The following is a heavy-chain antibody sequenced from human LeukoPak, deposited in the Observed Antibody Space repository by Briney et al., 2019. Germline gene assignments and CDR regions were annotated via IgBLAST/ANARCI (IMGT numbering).Heavy chain of an antibody. J-gene: IGHJ4*02. CDR1: GFTFSSYS. CDR2: ISSSSSYI. D-gene: IGHD5-24*01. CDR3: ARRLRDGYNYADY. V-gene: IGHV3-21*01. Sequence: PGGSLRLSCAASGFTFSSYSMNWVRQAPGKGLEWVSSISSSSSYIYYADSVKGRFTISRDNAKNSLYLQMNSLRAEDTAVYYCARRLRDGYNYADYWGQGTLVTVSS.